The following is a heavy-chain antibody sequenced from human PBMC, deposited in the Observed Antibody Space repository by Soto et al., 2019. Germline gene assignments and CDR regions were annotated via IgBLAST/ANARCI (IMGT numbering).Heavy chain of an antibody. CDR1: GFTYSYYW. CDR3: ATDSGSGSASSVNHYFDY. V-gene: IGHV3-7*01. Sequence: EVQLVESGGGLVQPGGSLRLSCVASGFTYSYYWMSWVRQAPGRGLEWVARIKFDGTGIQYADSAKVPFTISRDNAENSLYLQMRSLRDGDTAVYYCATDSGSGSASSVNHYFDYWGQGSLVTVSS. CDR2: IKFDGTGI. J-gene: IGHJ4*02. D-gene: IGHD3-10*01.